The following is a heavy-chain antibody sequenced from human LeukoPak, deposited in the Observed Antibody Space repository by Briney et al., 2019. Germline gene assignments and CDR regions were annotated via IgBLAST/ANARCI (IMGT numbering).Heavy chain of an antibody. CDR1: GGTFSSYA. D-gene: IGHD3-10*01. V-gene: IGHV1-69*13. J-gene: IGHJ3*02. CDR3: AILWFGERNTGVAFDI. CDR2: IIPIFGTA. Sequence: ASVKVSCKAPGGTFSSYAISWVRQAPGQGLEWMGGIIPIFGTANYAQKFQGRVTITADESTSTAYMELSSLRSEDTAVYYCAILWFGERNTGVAFDIWGQGTMVTVSS.